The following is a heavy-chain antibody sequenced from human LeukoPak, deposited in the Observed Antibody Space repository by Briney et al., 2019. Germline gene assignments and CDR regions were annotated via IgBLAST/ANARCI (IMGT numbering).Heavy chain of an antibody. J-gene: IGHJ4*02. D-gene: IGHD1-26*01. Sequence: GGSLRLSCAASGFTFDDYAMHWVRQAPGKGLEWVSGISWNSGSIGYADSVKGRFTISRDNAKNSLYLQMNSLRAEDTAVYYCARAGIVGADYWGQGTLVTVSS. CDR1: GFTFDDYA. V-gene: IGHV3-9*01. CDR3: ARAGIVGADY. CDR2: ISWNSGSI.